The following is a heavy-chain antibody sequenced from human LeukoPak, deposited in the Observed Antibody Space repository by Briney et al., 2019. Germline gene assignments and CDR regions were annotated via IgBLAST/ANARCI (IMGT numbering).Heavy chain of an antibody. CDR3: AKGARLNYYYLDV. J-gene: IGHJ6*03. CDR2: IGGSGGGT. CDR1: GFAFSTYT. Sequence: PGGSLRLSCAASGFAFSTYTMNWVRQAPGKGLEWVSAIGGSGGGTRYVDSVKGRFTISRDNSKNTLYLQMNGLRDDGTAVYYCAKGARLNYYYLDVWGKGTTVTVSS. V-gene: IGHV3-23*01.